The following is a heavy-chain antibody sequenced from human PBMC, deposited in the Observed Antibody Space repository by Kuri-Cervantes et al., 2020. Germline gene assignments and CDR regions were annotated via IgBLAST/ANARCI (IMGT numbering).Heavy chain of an antibody. CDR1: GFTFSGYW. J-gene: IGHJ4*02. D-gene: IGHD3-3*01. CDR3: ARPSPYYDFWSGYYEG. Sequence: GGSLRLSCAASGFTFSGYWMTWVRQAPGKGLEWVAVISYDGSNKYYADSVKGRFTISRDNSKNTLYLQMNSLRAEDTAVYYCARPSPYYDFWSGYYEGWGQGTLVTVSS. V-gene: IGHV3-30-3*01. CDR2: ISYDGSNK.